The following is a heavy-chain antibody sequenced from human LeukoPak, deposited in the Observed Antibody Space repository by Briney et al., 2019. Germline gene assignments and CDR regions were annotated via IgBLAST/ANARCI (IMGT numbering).Heavy chain of an antibody. J-gene: IGHJ1*01. CDR1: GFTFDDYA. D-gene: IGHD2-2*01. CDR3: AKDIGSTSWYLGN. CDR2: ISWNSVSI. V-gene: IGHV3-9*01. Sequence: SLRLSCAASGFTFDDYAMHWVRQAPGKGLEWVSGISWNSVSIAYADSVKGRFTISRDNAKNSLYLEMNSLRTDDTALYYCAKDIGSTSWYLGNWGQVIMVSFSS.